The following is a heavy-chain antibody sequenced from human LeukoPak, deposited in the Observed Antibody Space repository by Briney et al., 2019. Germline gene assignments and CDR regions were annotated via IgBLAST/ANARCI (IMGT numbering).Heavy chain of an antibody. CDR2: ISAYNGNT. Sequence: ASVRVSYKASGYTFTIYGISWVRQAPGQGREGMGWISAYNGNTNYAQKLQGRVTMPTDTSTSTAYMELRSLRSDDTAVYYCARGSGYHWYFDLWGRGTLVTVSS. J-gene: IGHJ2*01. D-gene: IGHD3-22*01. CDR3: ARGSGYHWYFDL. V-gene: IGHV1-18*01. CDR1: GYTFTIYG.